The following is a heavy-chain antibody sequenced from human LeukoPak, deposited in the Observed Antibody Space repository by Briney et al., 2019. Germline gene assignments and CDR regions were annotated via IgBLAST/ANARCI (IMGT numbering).Heavy chain of an antibody. J-gene: IGHJ6*02. CDR1: GYSISSGYY. CDR3: ARDFITMVRGVPYYYYGMDV. Sequence: SETLSLTCTVSGYSISSGYYWGWIRQPPGKGLEWIGSIYHSGSTYYNPSLKSRVTISVDTSKNQFSLKLSSVTAADTAVYYCARDFITMVRGVPYYYYGMDVWGQGTTVTVSS. V-gene: IGHV4-38-2*02. D-gene: IGHD3-10*01. CDR2: IYHSGST.